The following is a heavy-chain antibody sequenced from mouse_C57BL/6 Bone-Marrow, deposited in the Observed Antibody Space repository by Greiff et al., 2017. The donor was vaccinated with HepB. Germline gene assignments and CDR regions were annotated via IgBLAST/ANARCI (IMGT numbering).Heavy chain of an antibody. CDR1: GYTFTSYW. CDR2: IDPSDSYT. V-gene: IGHV1-50*01. J-gene: IGHJ3*01. D-gene: IGHD4-1*02. Sequence: QVQLQQPGAELVKPGASVKLSCKASGYTFTSYWMQWVKQRPGQGLEWIGDIDPSDSYTNYNQKFKGKATLTVDTSSSTAYMQLSSLTSEDSAGYYCARRGQLSWLAYWGQGTLVTVSA. CDR3: ARRGQLSWLAY.